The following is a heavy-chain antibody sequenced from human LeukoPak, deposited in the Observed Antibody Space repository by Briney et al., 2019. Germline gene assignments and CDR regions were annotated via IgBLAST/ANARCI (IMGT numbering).Heavy chain of an antibody. V-gene: IGHV1-24*01. Sequence: ASVKVSCKVSGYTLTELSMHWVRQAPGKGLEWMGGFDPEDGETIYAQKFQGRVTMTEDTSTDTAYMELSSLRSEDTAVYYCAFSGGSGSYTWFDPWGQGTLVTVSS. D-gene: IGHD3-10*01. CDR3: AFSGGSGSYTWFDP. CDR1: GYTLTELS. J-gene: IGHJ5*02. CDR2: FDPEDGET.